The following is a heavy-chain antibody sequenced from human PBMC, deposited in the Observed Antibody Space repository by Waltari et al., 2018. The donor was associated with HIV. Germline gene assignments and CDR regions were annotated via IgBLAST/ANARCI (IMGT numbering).Heavy chain of an antibody. D-gene: IGHD6-19*01. CDR2: IKQSGSEK. Sequence: EVQLVESGGGLVQPGGSLRLSCAASGFTFSTYWMGWVRQAPGKGLEWGANIKQSGSEKCYLDAVKGRFTISRDNAKNSIYRQMNSLTADDTAIYYCTRDGSGWSNYWGQGTLVTVSS. V-gene: IGHV3-7*01. J-gene: IGHJ4*02. CDR1: GFTFSTYW. CDR3: TRDGSGWSNY.